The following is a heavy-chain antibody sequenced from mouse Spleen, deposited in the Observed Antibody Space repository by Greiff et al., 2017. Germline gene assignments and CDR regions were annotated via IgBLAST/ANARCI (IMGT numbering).Heavy chain of an antibody. CDR1: GYTFTSYY. V-gene: IGHV1S56*01. J-gene: IGHJ4*01. CDR2: IYPGNVNT. CDR3: ARAMNAMDY. Sequence: QVQLQQSGPELVKPGASVRISCKASGYTFTSYYIHWVKQRPGQGLEWIGWIYPGNVNTKYNEKFKGKATLTADKSSSTAYMQLSSLTSEDSAVYFCARAMNAMDYWGQGTSVTVSS.